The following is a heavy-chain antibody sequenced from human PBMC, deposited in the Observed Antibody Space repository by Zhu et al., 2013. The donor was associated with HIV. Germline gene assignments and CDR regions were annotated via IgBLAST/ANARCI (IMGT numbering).Heavy chain of an antibody. CDR1: GYSFTNYG. CDR2: VDPADGGT. D-gene: IGHD5-12*01. V-gene: IGHV1-69-2*01. J-gene: IGHJ4*03. CDR3: VTSSGTXPAT. Sequence: VQLVQSGAEVKTPGASVKVSCKTSGYSFTNYGISWVRQAPGQGLQWMGLVDPADGGTRDAEKFLGRVTITADRALNTAYLELTGLRSDDTAMYYCVTSSGTXPATWGHGTLVTVSS.